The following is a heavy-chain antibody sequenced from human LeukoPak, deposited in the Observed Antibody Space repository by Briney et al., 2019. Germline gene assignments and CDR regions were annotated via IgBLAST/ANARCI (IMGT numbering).Heavy chain of an antibody. CDR1: GGSISTYY. D-gene: IGHD3-16*01. CDR3: ARFGPGVPYYFDS. CDR2: IYYSGDT. V-gene: IGHV4-59*01. Sequence: SETLSLTCTVSGGSISTYYWSWIRQPPGKGLEWIGYIYYSGDTNYSPPLKSRVTISVDTSKNQFSLKLSSVTAADTAVYYCARFGPGVPYYFDSWGQGTLVTVSS. J-gene: IGHJ4*02.